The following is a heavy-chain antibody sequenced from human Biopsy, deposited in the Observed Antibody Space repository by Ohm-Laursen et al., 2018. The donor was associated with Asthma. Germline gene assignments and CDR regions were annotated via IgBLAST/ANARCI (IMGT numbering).Heavy chain of an antibody. V-gene: IGHV4-61*01. CDR2: IYYTGSD. J-gene: IGHJ6*02. Sequence: SDTLSLTCTVSGGSVSTCSYYWSWIRQPPGKGLEWLGYIYYTGSDNYNPSLKSRVTISVDTSKNQFSLRLNSVTAADTAVYYCARGPNYHGSGRAPIGMDVWGQGTTVTVSS. CDR1: GGSVSTCSYY. D-gene: IGHD3-10*01. CDR3: ARGPNYHGSGRAPIGMDV.